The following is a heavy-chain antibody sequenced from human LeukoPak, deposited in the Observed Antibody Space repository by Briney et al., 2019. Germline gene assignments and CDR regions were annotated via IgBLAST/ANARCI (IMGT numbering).Heavy chain of an antibody. D-gene: IGHD3-16*02. J-gene: IGHJ6*03. CDR2: IRYDGSNK. CDR1: GFTFSSYG. CDR3: AKVSVYDYVWGSYRFRYYYYMDV. Sequence: PGGSLRLSCAASGFTFSSYGMHWVCQAPGKGLEWVAFIRYDGSNKYYADSVKGRFTFSRDNSKNTLYLQMNSLRAEDTAVYYCAKVSVYDYVWGSYRFRYYYYMDVWGKGTTVTISS. V-gene: IGHV3-30*02.